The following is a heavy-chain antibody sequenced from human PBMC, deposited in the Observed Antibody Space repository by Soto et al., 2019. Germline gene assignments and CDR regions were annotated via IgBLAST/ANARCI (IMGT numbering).Heavy chain of an antibody. V-gene: IGHV3-30*18. J-gene: IGHJ4*02. CDR2: ISYDGSNK. D-gene: IGHD2-2*01. Sequence: GGSLRLSCAASGFTFSSYGMHWVRQAPGNGLEWVAVISYDGSNKYYADSVKGRFTISRDNSKTTLYLQMNSLRAEDTAVYYCAKVLGYCSSTSCTQGGDFDSWGQGTLVTVSS. CDR3: AKVLGYCSSTSCTQGGDFDS. CDR1: GFTFSSYG.